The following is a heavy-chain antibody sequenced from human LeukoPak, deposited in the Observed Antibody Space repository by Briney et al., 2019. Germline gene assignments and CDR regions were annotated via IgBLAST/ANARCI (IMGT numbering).Heavy chain of an antibody. CDR2: ISSGSSAI. Sequence: PGGSLRLSCAASGFTFSSYSMNWVRQAPGKGLEWVSYISSGSSAIYYADSVKGRFTISRDNAKNSLCLQMNSLRAEDTAVYYCARDVVVVPLYWGRGTLVTVSS. CDR3: ARDVVVVPLY. CDR1: GFTFSSYS. J-gene: IGHJ4*02. D-gene: IGHD3-22*01. V-gene: IGHV3-48*01.